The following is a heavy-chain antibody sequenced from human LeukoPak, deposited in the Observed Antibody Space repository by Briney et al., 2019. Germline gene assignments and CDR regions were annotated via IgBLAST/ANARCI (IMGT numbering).Heavy chain of an antibody. Sequence: GGSLRLSCAASGFTFSSYAMSWVRQAPGKGLEWVSAISGSGGGTYYADSVKGRFTISRDNSKNTLYLQMNSLRAEDTAVYYCAKGSTKGDSYGYGYWSQGTLVTVSS. D-gene: IGHD5-18*01. CDR3: AKGSTKGDSYGYGY. CDR1: GFTFSSYA. J-gene: IGHJ4*02. CDR2: ISGSGGGT. V-gene: IGHV3-23*01.